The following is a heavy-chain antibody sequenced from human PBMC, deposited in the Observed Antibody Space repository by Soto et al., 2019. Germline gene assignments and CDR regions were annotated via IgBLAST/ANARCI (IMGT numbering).Heavy chain of an antibody. D-gene: IGHD3-16*01. J-gene: IGHJ6*02. CDR3: ARDVPLNYYDNTYSYYALDV. CDR1: GYTFTSDA. V-gene: IGHV1-3*01. CDR2: INAGNGNT. Sequence: GASVKVSCKASGYTFTSDAMHWVRQAPGQRLEWMGWINAGNGNTKYAQRFQGRVTITADDSTSTAYMDLSSLTSDDTAVYYCARDVPLNYYDNTYSYYALDVWGQGTTVTVLL.